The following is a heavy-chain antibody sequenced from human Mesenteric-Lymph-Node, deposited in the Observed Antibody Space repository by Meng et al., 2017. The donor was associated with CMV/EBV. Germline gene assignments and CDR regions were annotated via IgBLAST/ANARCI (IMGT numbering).Heavy chain of an antibody. J-gene: IGHJ6*02. V-gene: IGHV1-69*05. CDR3: AREGYSYGYESSYYYYCGMDV. Sequence: SVKVSCKASGGTFSSYAISWVRQAPGQGLEWMGGIIPIFGTANYAQKFQGRVTITTDESTSTAYMELSSLRSEDTAVYYCAREGYSYGYESSYYYYCGMDVWGQGTTVTVSS. CDR2: IIPIFGTA. D-gene: IGHD5-18*01. CDR1: GGTFSSYA.